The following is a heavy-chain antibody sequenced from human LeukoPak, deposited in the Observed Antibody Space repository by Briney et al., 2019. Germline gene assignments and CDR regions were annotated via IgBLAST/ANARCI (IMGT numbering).Heavy chain of an antibody. CDR2: ISYDGSNK. J-gene: IGHJ4*02. CDR3: ASPPGMTTVVV. D-gene: IGHD4-17*01. Sequence: QTGGSLRLSCAASGFTFSSYAMSWVRQAPGKGLEWVAVISYDGSNKYYADSVKGRFTISRDNSKNTLYLQMNSLRAEDTAVYYCASPPGMTTVVVWGQGTLVTVSS. CDR1: GFTFSSYA. V-gene: IGHV3-30-3*01.